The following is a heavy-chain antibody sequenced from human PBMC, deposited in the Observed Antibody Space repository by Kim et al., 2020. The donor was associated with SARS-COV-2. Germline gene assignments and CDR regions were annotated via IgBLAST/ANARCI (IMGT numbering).Heavy chain of an antibody. V-gene: IGHV3-21*06. CDR2: ISGSGLHI. D-gene: IGHD3-16*01. CDR3: ARDYANIWGSIGPTDDAFDS. Sequence: GGSLRLSCAASGFTFTSYSMNWVRQAPGKGPEWVSSISGSGLHIYYAESLKGRFTISRDNIKNLLYLQMNSLTVEDMAVYYCARDYANIWGSIGPTDDAFDSWGQGTAVTVSS. CDR1: GFTFTSYS. J-gene: IGHJ3*02.